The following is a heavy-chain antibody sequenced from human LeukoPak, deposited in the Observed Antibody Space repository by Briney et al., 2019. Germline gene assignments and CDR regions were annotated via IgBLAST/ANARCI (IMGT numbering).Heavy chain of an antibody. CDR2: INPNSYGT. J-gene: IGHJ4*02. CDR3: ARGGRVTTVVTLLDY. V-gene: IGHV1-2*02. D-gene: IGHD4-23*01. CDR1: GYTFTGYY. Sequence: WASVKVSCXASGYTFTGYYMHWVRQAPGQGLEWMGWINPNSYGTNYAQKFQGRVTMTRDTSISTAYKELSRLRSDDTAVYYCARGGRVTTVVTLLDYWGQGTLITVSS.